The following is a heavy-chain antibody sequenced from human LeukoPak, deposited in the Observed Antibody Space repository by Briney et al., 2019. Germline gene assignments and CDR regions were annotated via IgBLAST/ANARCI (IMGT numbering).Heavy chain of an antibody. CDR1: GFSISTGYF. J-gene: IGHJ4*02. V-gene: IGHV4-38-2*01. D-gene: IGHD3-10*01. CDR2: LYHSGGT. CDR3: ARSDGAH. Sequence: SETLSLTCAVSGFSISTGYFWGWIRQPPGKGLEWIGSLYHSGGTYYNPSLKSRVTISLDTSKNQFSLKLTSVTAADTAVYYCARSDGAHWGQGTLVTVSS.